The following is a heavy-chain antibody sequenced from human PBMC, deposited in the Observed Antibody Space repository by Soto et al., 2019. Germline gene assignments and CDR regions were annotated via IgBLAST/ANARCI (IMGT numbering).Heavy chain of an antibody. CDR1: GFTFSNYN. V-gene: IGHV3-21*01. Sequence: EVQLVESGGGLVKPGGSLRLSCAASGFTFSNYNMNWVRQAPGKGLEWVSSISSSSSYIYYADSVKGRFTISRDNSKNPLYLQMNSLRAEDTAVYYCARGSAEAGTAAIDHWGQGTLVTVSS. CDR3: ARGSAEAGTAAIDH. J-gene: IGHJ4*02. CDR2: ISSSSSYI. D-gene: IGHD6-19*01.